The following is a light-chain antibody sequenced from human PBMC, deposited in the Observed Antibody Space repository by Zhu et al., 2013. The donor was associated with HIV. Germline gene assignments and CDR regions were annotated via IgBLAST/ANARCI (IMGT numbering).Light chain of an antibody. CDR3: QVWDSSSDHVV. Sequence: SYELTQPPSVSVYPGQTATITCSGYNLSNKYVAWYQQKSGQSPLLVIYEDNRRPSGIPERFSGSNSGNTATLTISRVEAGDEADYYCQVWDSSSDHVVFGGGTKLTVL. CDR2: EDN. V-gene: IGLV3-1*01. CDR1: NLSNKY. J-gene: IGLJ2*01.